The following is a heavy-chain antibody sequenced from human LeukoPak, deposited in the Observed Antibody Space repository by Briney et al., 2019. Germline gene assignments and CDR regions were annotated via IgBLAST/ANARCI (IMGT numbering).Heavy chain of an antibody. V-gene: IGHV4-39*01. D-gene: IGHD1-26*01. J-gene: IGHJ4*02. CDR2: MYYSGDT. CDR1: SGSISSSTDY. CDR3: ARSSIVRGFDN. Sequence: SETLSLTCTASSGSISSSTDYWAWIRQPPGKGLEWIVTMYYSGDTYHNPSLKSRVTMSVDTSKNQVSLMLSSVTAADTAVYYCARSSIVRGFDNWGPGTLVTVSS.